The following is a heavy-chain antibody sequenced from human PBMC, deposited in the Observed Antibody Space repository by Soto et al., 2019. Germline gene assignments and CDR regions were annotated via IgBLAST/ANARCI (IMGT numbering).Heavy chain of an antibody. CDR1: GGSFSNFA. D-gene: IGHD2-15*01. V-gene: IGHV1-69*01. Sequence: QVQLVQSGAEVKKPGSSMKVSCKTYGGSFSNFAISWVRQAPGQGFEWMGAIIPVFGTPDYAQKFQGRVTFLADDSTNTADLELSSLRADDTAVYSYARGGGVQVAATYYYAMDVWGLGTAVTVSS. CDR2: IIPVFGTP. CDR3: ARGGGVQVAATYYYAMDV. J-gene: IGHJ6*02.